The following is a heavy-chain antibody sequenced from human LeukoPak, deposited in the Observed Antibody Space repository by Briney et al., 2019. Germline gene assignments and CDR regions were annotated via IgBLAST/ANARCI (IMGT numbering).Heavy chain of an antibody. V-gene: IGHV4-4*09. CDR3: ARLRWSSSWFAYFDY. CDR1: GGSISTYY. Sequence: PSETLSLTCTVSGGSISTYYWSWIRQPPGEGLEWIGYIYTSGSTNYNPSLKSRVTVSLDTSKSQFSLDLSSVTAADTAVYYCARLRWSSSWFAYFDYWGQGALISVSA. D-gene: IGHD6-13*01. J-gene: IGHJ4*02. CDR2: IYTSGST.